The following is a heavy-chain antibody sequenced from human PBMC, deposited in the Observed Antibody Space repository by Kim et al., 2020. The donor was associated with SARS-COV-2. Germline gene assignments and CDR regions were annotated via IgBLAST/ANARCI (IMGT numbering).Heavy chain of an antibody. J-gene: IGHJ4*02. CDR1: GYTFTSYA. V-gene: IGHV1-3*01. CDR2: INAGNGNT. Sequence: ASVKVSCKASGYTFTSYAMHWVRQAPGQRLEWMGWINAGNGNTKYSQKFQGRVTITRDTSASTAYMELSSLRSEDTAVYYCARVYDSSGYLWVYYFDYWGQGTLVTVSS. D-gene: IGHD3-22*01. CDR3: ARVYDSSGYLWVYYFDY.